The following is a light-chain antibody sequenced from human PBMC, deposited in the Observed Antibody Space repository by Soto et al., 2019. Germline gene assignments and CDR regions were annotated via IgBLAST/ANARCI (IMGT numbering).Light chain of an antibody. CDR2: GVS. CDR3: HQYGTSPPT. J-gene: IGKJ2*01. CDR1: QSVSSDS. V-gene: IGKV3-20*01. Sequence: IVLTQSPGTLSLAPGKGATLSCRASQSVSSDSLAWYRQKLGQAPRLLIYGVSKRATGLPDRFSGGGSGTDFTLTITRLEPQDSAVYYCHQYGTSPPTFGQGTRLEIK.